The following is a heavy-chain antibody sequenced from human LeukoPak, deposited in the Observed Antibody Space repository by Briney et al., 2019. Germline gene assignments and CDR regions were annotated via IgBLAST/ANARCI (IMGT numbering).Heavy chain of an antibody. Sequence: PGGSLRLSCAVSGFTVVTNYINWVRQPPGKGLEYVSAISSNGGSTYYANSVKGRFTISRDNSKNTLYLQMGSLRAEDMAVYYCATSTYDILTGYYYYMDVWGKGTTVTVSS. J-gene: IGHJ6*03. D-gene: IGHD3-9*01. CDR1: GFTVVTNY. CDR2: ISSNGGST. CDR3: ATSTYDILTGYYYYMDV. V-gene: IGHV3-64*01.